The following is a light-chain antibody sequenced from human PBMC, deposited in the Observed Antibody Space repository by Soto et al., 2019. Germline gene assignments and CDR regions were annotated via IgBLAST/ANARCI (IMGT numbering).Light chain of an antibody. J-gene: IGKJ1*01. V-gene: IGKV3-20*01. CDR1: QSVSSSF. Sequence: EIVLTQSPGTLSLSPGERATLSCRASQSVSSSFLAWYQQKPGQAPRLLIYGASSRATGIPERFSGSGSGTDFTITISRLEPEDFAVYYCQQYGSSPRTFGQGTTVEIK. CDR2: GAS. CDR3: QQYGSSPRT.